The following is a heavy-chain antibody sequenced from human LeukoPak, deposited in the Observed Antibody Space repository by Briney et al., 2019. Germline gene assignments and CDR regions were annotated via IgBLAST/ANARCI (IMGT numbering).Heavy chain of an antibody. J-gene: IGHJ4*02. D-gene: IGHD3-9*01. CDR1: GYTFTSYD. CDR3: AREPGKRYGILTGYYSENDY. CDR2: MNPNSGNT. Sequence: ASVKVSCXASGYTFTSYDINWARQATGQGLEWMGWMNPNSGNTGYAQKFQGRVTMTRNTSISTAYMELSSLRSEDTAVYYCAREPGKRYGILTGYYSENDYWGQGTLVTVSS. V-gene: IGHV1-8*01.